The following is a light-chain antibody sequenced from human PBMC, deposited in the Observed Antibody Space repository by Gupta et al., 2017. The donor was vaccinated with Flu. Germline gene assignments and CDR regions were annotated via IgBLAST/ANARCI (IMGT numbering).Light chain of an antibody. V-gene: IGLV1-40*01. J-gene: IGLJ3*02. CDR1: SSNLGAGYD. Sequence: QSGLTQPPSASGAPGQRLTISCTGSSSNLGAGYDVHWYQQLPGTAPKLLLYGNNHRPSAVPDRFSGSKSGTSASLAITGLQADDEADYYCQSYDSSLSGSVFGGGTKLTVL. CDR2: GNN. CDR3: QSYDSSLSGSV.